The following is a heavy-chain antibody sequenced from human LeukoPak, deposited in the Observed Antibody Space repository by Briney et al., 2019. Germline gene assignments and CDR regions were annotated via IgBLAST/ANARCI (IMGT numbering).Heavy chain of an antibody. D-gene: IGHD2-15*01. Sequence: SETLSLTCSVSGGSFDSKYWSWIRQPPGKGLEWIGYIYTSGSTNFNPSLKSRVTISVDTSKNRFSLKLSSVTATDTAVYYCASSGPGYWGQGTLVTVSS. V-gene: IGHV4-4*09. CDR3: ASSGPGY. J-gene: IGHJ4*02. CDR2: IYTSGST. CDR1: GGSFDSKY.